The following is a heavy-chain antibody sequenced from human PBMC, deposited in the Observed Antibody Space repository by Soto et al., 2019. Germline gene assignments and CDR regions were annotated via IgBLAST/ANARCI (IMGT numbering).Heavy chain of an antibody. Sequence: SVKVSCKSSGGTFSSHSINWVRQAPGQGLEWMGGIIPIFGPANFAKKFQGRVTITADESTTTAYMELSSLTSEDTAIYYCATGSFTSTGGRIGYHYNAMDVWGQGTTVTVSS. CDR2: IIPIFGPA. J-gene: IGHJ6*02. D-gene: IGHD1-1*01. CDR1: GGTFSSHS. CDR3: ATGSFTSTGGRIGYHYNAMDV. V-gene: IGHV1-69*13.